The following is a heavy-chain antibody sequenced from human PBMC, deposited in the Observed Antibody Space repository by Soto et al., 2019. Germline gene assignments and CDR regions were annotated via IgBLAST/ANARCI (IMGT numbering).Heavy chain of an antibody. D-gene: IGHD1-26*01. CDR2: IKQDGSEK. J-gene: IGHJ6*01. CDR1: GFTFSSDW. Sequence: EVQLVESGGGLVQPGGSLRLSCADSGFTFSSDWMSWVRQATGQGLERVANIKQDGSEKYYVDSVKGRFTISRDNAKNSLYLQMNSLRAEDRAVYYCARGLRVGATAWAVDDDYYGMDVWGQGTTVTVSA. CDR3: ARGLRVGATAWAVDDDYYGMDV. V-gene: IGHV3-7*01.